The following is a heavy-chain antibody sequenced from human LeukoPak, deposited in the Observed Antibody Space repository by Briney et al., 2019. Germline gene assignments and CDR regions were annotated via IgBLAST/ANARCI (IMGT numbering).Heavy chain of an antibody. CDR2: INPSDGGT. D-gene: IGHD4-17*01. V-gene: IGHV1-46*01. Sequence: ASVRVSCKASGYTFTNYYLHWVRQAPGHGLEWMAIINPSDGGTYYEQKLQGRVTVTRDTSTSTVYMELSSLRSEDTAVYYCARDTRTMTAVTRGQHYYYGLDVWGQGTTVTVSS. CDR3: ARDTRTMTAVTRGQHYYYGLDV. CDR1: GYTFTNYY. J-gene: IGHJ6*02.